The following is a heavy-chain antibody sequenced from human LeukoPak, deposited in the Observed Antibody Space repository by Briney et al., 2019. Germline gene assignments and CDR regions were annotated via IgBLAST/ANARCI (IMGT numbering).Heavy chain of an antibody. D-gene: IGHD6-13*01. J-gene: IGHJ4*02. CDR3: AKRPKYGNSWIDF. V-gene: IGHV3-23*01. CDR1: GFTFNNFA. Sequence: GGSLRLSCAASGFTFNNFAMSWVRQAPGKGLDWVSGLSGSGSSTYYADSVKDRFTISRDNSKSTLYLQMNSLRAEDTAVYYCAKRPKYGNSWIDFWGQGTLVTVSS. CDR2: LSGSGSST.